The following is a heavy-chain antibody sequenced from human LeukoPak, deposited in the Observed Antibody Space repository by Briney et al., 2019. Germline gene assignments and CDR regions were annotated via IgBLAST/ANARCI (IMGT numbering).Heavy chain of an antibody. D-gene: IGHD4-17*01. CDR1: GFTFSSYS. Sequence: PGGSLRLSCAASGFTFSSYSMNWVRQAPGKGLEWVAVISHDANIKYYADSVKGRFTISRDNSKNTLHLHMNSLRAEDTAVYYCAKDYGDTYGGCFEYWGQGTLVTVSS. J-gene: IGHJ4*02. CDR2: ISHDANIK. V-gene: IGHV3-30*18. CDR3: AKDYGDTYGGCFEY.